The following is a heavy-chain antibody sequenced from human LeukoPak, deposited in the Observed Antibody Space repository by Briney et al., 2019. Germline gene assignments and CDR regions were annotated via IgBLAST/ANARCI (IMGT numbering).Heavy chain of an antibody. D-gene: IGHD6-19*01. Sequence: PSETLSLTCAVYGGSFSGYYWSWIRQPPGKGLEWIGEINHSGSTNYNPSLKSRVTISVDTSKNQFSLKLSSVTAADTAVYYCARDEQSPYYFDYWGQGTLVTVSS. CDR1: GGSFSGYY. CDR2: INHSGST. V-gene: IGHV4-34*01. J-gene: IGHJ4*02. CDR3: ARDEQSPYYFDY.